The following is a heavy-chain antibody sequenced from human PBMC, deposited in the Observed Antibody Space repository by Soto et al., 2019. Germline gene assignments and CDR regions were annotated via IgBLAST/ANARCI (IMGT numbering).Heavy chain of an antibody. J-gene: IGHJ4*02. V-gene: IGHV3-72*01. CDR1: AFTFSDHF. Sequence: EVQLVESGGGLVQPGGSLRLSCEVSAFTFSDHFIDWVRQAPGEGLEWVGRSRDKAHSYTTEYAASVKGRFTISRDDSRNSLYLQMNSLKTEDTAVYYCARNLAYGGGYTFDYWGQGTLVTVSS. D-gene: IGHD2-21*01. CDR3: ARNLAYGGGYTFDY. CDR2: SRDKAHSYTT.